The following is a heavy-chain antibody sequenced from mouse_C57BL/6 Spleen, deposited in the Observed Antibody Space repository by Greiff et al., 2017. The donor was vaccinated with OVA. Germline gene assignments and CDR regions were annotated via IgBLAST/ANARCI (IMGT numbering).Heavy chain of an antibody. D-gene: IGHD1-1*01. CDR2: IDPSDSYT. Sequence: VQLQQPGAELVKPGASVKLSCKASGYTFTSYWMQWVKQRPGQGLEWIGEIDPSDSYTNYNQKFKGKATLTVDTSSSTAYMQLSSLTSEDSAVYYCARKLRSSWFAYWGQGTLVTVSA. V-gene: IGHV1-50*01. J-gene: IGHJ3*01. CDR1: GYTFTSYW. CDR3: ARKLRSSWFAY.